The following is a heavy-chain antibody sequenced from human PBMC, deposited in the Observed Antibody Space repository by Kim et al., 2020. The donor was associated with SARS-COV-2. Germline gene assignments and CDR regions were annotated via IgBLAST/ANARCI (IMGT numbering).Heavy chain of an antibody. D-gene: IGHD3-16*02. Sequence: ASVKVSCKASGYTFITYVITWVRQAPGLGLEWMGWISTDNGNRNYAQKFQDRVTMTTDKSTSTAYMELRSLRSDDTAVYYCARGRSDDYWGQGTLVTVSS. CDR2: ISTDNGNR. V-gene: IGHV1-18*01. CDR3: ARGRSDDY. CDR1: GYTFITYV. J-gene: IGHJ4*02.